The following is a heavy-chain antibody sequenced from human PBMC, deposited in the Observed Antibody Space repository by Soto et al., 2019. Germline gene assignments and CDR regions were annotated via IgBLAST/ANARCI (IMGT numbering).Heavy chain of an antibody. CDR3: AIVQFGSGYRYAGDC. D-gene: IGHD5-18*01. CDR1: GYTFTNYY. Sequence: QVQLVQSGAEVKKPGASVKISCKASGYTFTNYYLQWVRQAPGQGFEWMGIITPSDSSATYAQKFRGRVTMTRDTSTSTVSMELSSLESEDTAVYYCAIVQFGSGYRYAGDCWGQGTLVIVSS. CDR2: ITPSDSSA. V-gene: IGHV1-46*01. J-gene: IGHJ4*02.